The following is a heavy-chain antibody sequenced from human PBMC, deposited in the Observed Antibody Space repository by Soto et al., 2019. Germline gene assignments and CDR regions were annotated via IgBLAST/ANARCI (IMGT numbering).Heavy chain of an antibody. J-gene: IGHJ4*02. Sequence: QVQVVQSGAEVKKPGASVKGSCKASGYTFTSYSMHWVRQAPGKRLEWMGWINAGNGNTKYSQKFQGRVTITRDTSASTAYMELSSLRSEDTAVYYCARTDYGAGPVNYWGQGTLVTVSS. D-gene: IGHD4-17*01. V-gene: IGHV1-3*01. CDR3: ARTDYGAGPVNY. CDR2: INAGNGNT. CDR1: GYTFTSYS.